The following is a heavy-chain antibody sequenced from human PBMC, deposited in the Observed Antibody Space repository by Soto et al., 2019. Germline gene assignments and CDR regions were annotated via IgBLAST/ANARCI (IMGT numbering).Heavy chain of an antibody. Sequence: PSETLSLTCTVSGGSISSGDYYWSWIRQPPGKGLEWIGYIYYSGSTYYNPSLKSRVTISVDTSKNQFSLKLSSVTAADTAVYYCARVVMSSLKFDYWGQGTLVTVSS. CDR1: GGSISSGDYY. CDR2: IYYSGST. CDR3: ARVVMSSLKFDY. V-gene: IGHV4-30-4*01. D-gene: IGHD6-19*01. J-gene: IGHJ4*02.